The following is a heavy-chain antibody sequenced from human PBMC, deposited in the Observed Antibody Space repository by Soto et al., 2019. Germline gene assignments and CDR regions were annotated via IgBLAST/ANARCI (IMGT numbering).Heavy chain of an antibody. J-gene: IGHJ3*02. CDR2: ISSSSSYI. Sequence: GGSLRLSCAAPGFTFSSYSMKWVRQAPGKGLEWVSSISSSSSYIYYADSVKGRFTISRDNAKNSLYLQMNSLRAEDTAVYYCAGGGYYTESVLAFDIWGQGTMVTVSS. CDR3: AGGGYYTESVLAFDI. CDR1: GFTFSSYS. V-gene: IGHV3-21*01. D-gene: IGHD3-3*01.